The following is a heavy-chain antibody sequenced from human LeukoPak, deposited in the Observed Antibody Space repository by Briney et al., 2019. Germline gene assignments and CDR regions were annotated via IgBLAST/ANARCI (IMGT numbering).Heavy chain of an antibody. Sequence: GGSLRLSCAASGFTFTTYAMTWVRQAPGRGLEWVSTLSRNGVNTFYADSVKGRFTMSRDNSKNTLYLDMNSLRAEDTALYYCARVGDGSDYYGMDIWGQGTTVTVSS. V-gene: IGHV3-23*01. J-gene: IGHJ6*02. CDR2: LSRNGVNT. D-gene: IGHD1-26*01. CDR1: GFTFTTYA. CDR3: ARVGDGSDYYGMDI.